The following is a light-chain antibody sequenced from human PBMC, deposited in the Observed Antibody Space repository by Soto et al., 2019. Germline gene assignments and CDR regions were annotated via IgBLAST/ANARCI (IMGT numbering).Light chain of an antibody. CDR1: SSDVGGYNY. J-gene: IGLJ3*02. Sequence: QSVPTQPASVSGTPGQSITISCTGTSSDVGGYNYVSWYQQHPGKVPKLIIYEVNNRPSGVSNRFSGSKSGNTASLTISGLQAEDEADYYCGSYTSSTTRVFGGGTKLTVL. CDR3: GSYTSSTTRV. CDR2: EVN. V-gene: IGLV2-14*01.